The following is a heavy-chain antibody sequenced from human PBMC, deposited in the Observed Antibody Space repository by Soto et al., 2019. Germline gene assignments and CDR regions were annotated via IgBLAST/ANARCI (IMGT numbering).Heavy chain of an antibody. CDR3: ATSIMTIFGVVTRLDGMDV. Sequence: ASVKVSCKVSGYTLTELSMHWVRQAPGKGLEWMGGFDPEDGETIYAQKFQGRVTMTEDTSTDTAYMELSSLRSEDTAVYYCATSIMTIFGVVTRLDGMDVWGQGTTVTVSS. CDR2: FDPEDGET. D-gene: IGHD3-3*01. J-gene: IGHJ6*02. V-gene: IGHV1-24*01. CDR1: GYTLTELS.